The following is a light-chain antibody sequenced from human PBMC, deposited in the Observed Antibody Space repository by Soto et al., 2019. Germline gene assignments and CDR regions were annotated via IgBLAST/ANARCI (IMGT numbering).Light chain of an antibody. CDR1: SSDVGAYIF. CDR2: DVN. Sequence: LAQPPSASGSPGQSVTISCTGTSSDVGAYIFVSWYQQHPGKAPKLMVYDVNRRPPGVPDRFFGSKSGNTASLTVSGLQAEDEADYYCVSFAGGTYVFGTGTKVTVL. J-gene: IGLJ1*01. CDR3: VSFAGGTYV. V-gene: IGLV2-8*01.